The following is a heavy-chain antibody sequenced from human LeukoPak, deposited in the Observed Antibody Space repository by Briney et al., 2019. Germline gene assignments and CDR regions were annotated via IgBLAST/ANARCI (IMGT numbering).Heavy chain of an antibody. CDR3: ARLYCSGGSCYLDY. D-gene: IGHD2-15*01. J-gene: IGHJ4*02. V-gene: IGHV3-53*01. Sequence: GGSLRLSCAASGFTVSSNYMSWVRQAPGKGLEWVSVIYSGGSTYYADSVKGRFTISRDNSKNTLYLQMNSLRAEVTAVYYCARLYCSGGSCYLDYWGQGTLVTVSS. CDR2: IYSGGST. CDR1: GFTVSSNY.